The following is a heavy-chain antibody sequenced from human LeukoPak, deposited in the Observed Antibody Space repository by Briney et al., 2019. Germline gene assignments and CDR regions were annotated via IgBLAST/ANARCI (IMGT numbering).Heavy chain of an antibody. CDR1: GFTFSSYA. CDR3: AREEGPYVVSSTYFDY. V-gene: IGHV3-23*01. J-gene: IGHJ4*02. D-gene: IGHD2-2*01. CDR2: ISGSGGST. Sequence: PGGSLRLSCAASGFTFSSYAMSWVRQAPGKGLEWVSAISGSGGSTYYADSVKGRFTISRDNSKNTLYLQMNSLRAEDTAVYYCAREEGPYVVSSTYFDYWGQGTLVTVSS.